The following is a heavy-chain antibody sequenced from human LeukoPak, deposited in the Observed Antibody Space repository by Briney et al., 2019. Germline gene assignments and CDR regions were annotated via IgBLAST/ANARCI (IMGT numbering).Heavy chain of an antibody. V-gene: IGHV4-4*02. D-gene: IGHD6-13*01. CDR3: ARDGSGSSWSVSWFDP. Sequence: TSETLSLTCAVSGGSISSSNWWSWVRQPPGKGLEWIGEIYHSGSTNYNPSLKSRVTISVDKSKNQFSLKLSSVTAADTAVYYCARDGSGSSWSVSWFDPRGQGTLVTVSS. CDR1: GGSISSSNW. CDR2: IYHSGST. J-gene: IGHJ5*02.